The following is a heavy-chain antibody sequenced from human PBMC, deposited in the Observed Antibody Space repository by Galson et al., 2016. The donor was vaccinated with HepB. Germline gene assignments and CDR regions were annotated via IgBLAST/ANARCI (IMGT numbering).Heavy chain of an antibody. CDR1: GYTFTDYS. Sequence: SVKVSCKASGYTFTDYSINWVRQAPGQGPEWMGWINTYTGNPTYAQGFTGRFVLSYDTSVSTAYLQINSLRAEDTAVYYCARDLKYHYDSNTHYYETYYYYGLDVWGQGTTVTVSS. CDR2: INTYTGNP. J-gene: IGHJ6*02. V-gene: IGHV7-4-1*02. CDR3: ARDLKYHYDSNTHYYETYYYYGLDV. D-gene: IGHD3-22*01.